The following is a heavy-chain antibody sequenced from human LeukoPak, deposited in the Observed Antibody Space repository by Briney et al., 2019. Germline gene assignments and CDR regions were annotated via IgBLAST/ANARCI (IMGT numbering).Heavy chain of an antibody. CDR3: ARGRRRITMVRGVLPNAFDI. Sequence: SETLSLTCAVYGGSFSGYYWSWIRQPPGKGLEWIGEINHSGSTNYNPSLKSRVTISVDTSKNQFSLKLSSVTAADTAVYYCARGRRRITMVRGVLPNAFDIWGQGTMVTVSS. V-gene: IGHV4-34*01. CDR1: GGSFSGYY. CDR2: INHSGST. D-gene: IGHD3-10*01. J-gene: IGHJ3*02.